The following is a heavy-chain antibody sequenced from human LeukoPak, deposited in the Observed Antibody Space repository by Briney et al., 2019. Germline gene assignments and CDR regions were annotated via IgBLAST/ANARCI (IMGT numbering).Heavy chain of an antibody. CDR1: GGSIRNYY. V-gene: IGHV4-59*01. D-gene: IGHD4-11*01. CDR2: IFYSGTT. J-gene: IGHJ4*02. CDR3: ARVDSNYVFDY. Sequence: SETLSLTCTVSGGSIRNYYWSWIRQPPGKGLEWIGYIFYSGTTNYNPSLKSRITLSVDTSENQFYLRLTSVTAADTAMYYCARVDSNYVFDYWGQGTLVTVSS.